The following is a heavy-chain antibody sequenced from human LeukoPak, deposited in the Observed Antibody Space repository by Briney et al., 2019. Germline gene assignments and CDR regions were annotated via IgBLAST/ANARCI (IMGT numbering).Heavy chain of an antibody. V-gene: IGHV4-39*01. D-gene: IGHD6-13*01. CDR2: IYYSGST. CDR1: GGSISSSSYY. Sequence: SETLSLTCTVSGGSISSSSYYWGWIRQPPGKGLEWIGSIYYSGSTYYNPSLKSRVTISVDTSKNQFSLKLSSVTAADTAVYYCARRSSDGSSWYYFDYWGQGTLVTVSS. J-gene: IGHJ4*02. CDR3: ARRSSDGSSWYYFDY.